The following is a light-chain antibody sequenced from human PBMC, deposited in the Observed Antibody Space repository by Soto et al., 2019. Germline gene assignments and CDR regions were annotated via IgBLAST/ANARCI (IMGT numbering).Light chain of an antibody. CDR1: QSISDT. J-gene: IGKJ1*01. V-gene: IGKV3-15*01. CDR2: GAS. CDR3: QQYNNWPWT. Sequence: EIVMTQSPPTLSVSPGGRATLSCRASQSISDTLAWYQQKPGQAPRLLIHGASTRATGFPARFSGSGSGTDFTLTISSLQSEDFAVYYCQQYNNWPWTFGQGTKVDIK.